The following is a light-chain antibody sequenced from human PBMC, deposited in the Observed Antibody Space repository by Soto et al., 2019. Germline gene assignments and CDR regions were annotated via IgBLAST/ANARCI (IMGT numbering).Light chain of an antibody. CDR1: SSNIGSNT. CDR3: AAWDDSLNGVV. Sequence: QSALTQPPSASGTPGQRVTISCSGSSSNIGSNTVNWYQQLPGTAPKLLIYSNNQRPSGVPDRFSGSKSGTSASLAISGLQSEDEADHYCAAWDDSLNGVVFGGGTQLTVL. CDR2: SNN. V-gene: IGLV1-44*01. J-gene: IGLJ2*01.